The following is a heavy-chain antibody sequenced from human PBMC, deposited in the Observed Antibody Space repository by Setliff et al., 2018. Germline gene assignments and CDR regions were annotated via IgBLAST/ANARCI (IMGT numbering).Heavy chain of an antibody. CDR3: ARIGPSNWGIRGYNWLDP. Sequence: ASVKVSCKTSGYTFTNYGITWVRQAPGQGLEWMGWINNYSFKTNYPQKFLGRVTVTTDTSTGTAYMELGSLTSDDTAIYYCARIGPSNWGIRGYNWLDPWGQGTLVTVSS. CDR1: GYTFTNYG. V-gene: IGHV1-18*01. D-gene: IGHD6-13*01. CDR2: INNYSFKT. J-gene: IGHJ5*02.